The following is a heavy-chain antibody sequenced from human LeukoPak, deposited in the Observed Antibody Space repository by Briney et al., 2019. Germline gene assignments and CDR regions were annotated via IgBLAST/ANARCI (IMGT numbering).Heavy chain of an antibody. V-gene: IGHV1-2*02. CDR3: ARDTTSSSWSDFQH. D-gene: IGHD6-13*01. Sequence: GASVKVSCKASGYTFTGYYMHWVRQAPGQGLEWMGWINPNSGGTNYAQKFQGRGTMTRDTSISTAYMELSRLRSDDTAVYYCARDTTSSSWSDFQHWGQGTLVTVSS. CDR1: GYTFTGYY. CDR2: INPNSGGT. J-gene: IGHJ1*01.